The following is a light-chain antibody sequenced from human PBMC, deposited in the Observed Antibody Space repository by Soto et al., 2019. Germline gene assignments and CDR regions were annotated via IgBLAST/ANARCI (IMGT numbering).Light chain of an antibody. V-gene: IGKV2-30*01. CDR1: QSLGYSDGNTY. CDR2: KVS. Sequence: DVVMTQSPLSLPVTLGQPASISCRASQSLGYSDGNTYLNWCQQRPGQSPRRLIYKVSNRDSGVPERFSGSGSGTDFTLTISRVEAEDVGVYYCMQGTNWPPTFGGGTKVEIK. CDR3: MQGTNWPPT. J-gene: IGKJ4*01.